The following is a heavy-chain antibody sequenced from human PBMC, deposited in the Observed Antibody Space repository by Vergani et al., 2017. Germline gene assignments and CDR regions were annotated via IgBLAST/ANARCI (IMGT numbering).Heavy chain of an antibody. J-gene: IGHJ6*03. CDR2: INHSGST. CDR1: GESFSGYY. Sequence: QVQLQQWGAGLLNSSETLSLTCAVYGESFSGYYWSWIRQPPGKGLEWIGEINHSGSTNYNPSLKSRVTMSVDASKNQFSLKLTSVTAADTAVYYCARGGRFYYYYYMDVWGKGTTVTVSS. V-gene: IGHV4-34*01. CDR3: ARGGRFYYYYYMDV. D-gene: IGHD1-26*01.